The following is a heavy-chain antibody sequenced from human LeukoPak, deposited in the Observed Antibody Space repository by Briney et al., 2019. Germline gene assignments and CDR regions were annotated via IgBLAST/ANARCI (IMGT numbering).Heavy chain of an antibody. CDR2: IRYDGSNK. CDR1: GFTFSSYG. D-gene: IGHD3-22*01. V-gene: IGHV3-30*02. CDR3: AKERGITMIVVVHEHYFDY. Sequence: GGSLRLSCAASGFTFSSYGMHWVRQAPGKGLEWVAFIRYDGSNKYYADSVKGRFTISRDNSKNTLYLQMNSLRAEDTAVYYCAKERGITMIVVVHEHYFDYWGQGTLVTVSS. J-gene: IGHJ4*02.